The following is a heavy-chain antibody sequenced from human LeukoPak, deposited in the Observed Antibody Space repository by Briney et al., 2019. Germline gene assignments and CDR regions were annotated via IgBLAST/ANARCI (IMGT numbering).Heavy chain of an antibody. CDR3: ATLRSDSSGWYYFDY. V-gene: IGHV3-33*01. CDR1: GFTLSSYA. D-gene: IGHD6-19*01. J-gene: IGHJ4*02. Sequence: GRSLRLSCAASGFTLSSYAMHWVRQAPGKGLEWVAVIWYDGTRRYYAESVKGRFTISRDNSKNTLYLQMNSLRAEDTAVYYCATLRSDSSGWYYFDYWGQGTLVTVSS. CDR2: IWYDGTRR.